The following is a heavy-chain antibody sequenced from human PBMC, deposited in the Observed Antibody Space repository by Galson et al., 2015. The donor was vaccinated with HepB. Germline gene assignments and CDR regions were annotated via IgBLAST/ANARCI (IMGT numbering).Heavy chain of an antibody. CDR3: AREIAIAAADPYYYYGMDV. CDR2: ISYDGSSK. Sequence: SLRLSCAASGFTFSSYAMHWVRQAPGKGLEWVAVISYDGSSKYYADSVKGRFTISRDNSKNTLYLQMNSLRAEDTAVYYCAREIAIAAADPYYYYGMDVWGQGTTVTVSS. D-gene: IGHD6-13*01. CDR1: GFTFSSYA. J-gene: IGHJ6*02. V-gene: IGHV3-30*04.